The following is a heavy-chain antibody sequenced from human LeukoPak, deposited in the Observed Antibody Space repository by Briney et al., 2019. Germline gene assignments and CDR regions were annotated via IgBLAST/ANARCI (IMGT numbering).Heavy chain of an antibody. CDR1: GFTFSTYW. V-gene: IGHV3-7*01. J-gene: IGHJ3*01. Sequence: PGGSLRLSCAASGFTFSTYWMSWVRQAPGKGLEWVANIKQDGSEKYYVDSVKGRFTISRDNTKNSLYLQMNSLRAEDTAVYYCARDKLSWGVASRGVAFDFWGQGTSVSVSS. CDR3: ARDKLSWGVASRGVAFDF. D-gene: IGHD5-12*01. CDR2: IKQDGSEK.